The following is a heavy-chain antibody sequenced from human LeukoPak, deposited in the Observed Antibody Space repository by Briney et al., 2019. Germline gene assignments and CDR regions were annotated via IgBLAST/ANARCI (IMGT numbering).Heavy chain of an antibody. V-gene: IGHV1-69*06. Sequence: EASVKVSCKASGGTFSSYAISWVRQAPGQGLEWMGGIIPIFGTANYAQKFQGRVTITADKSTSTAYMELSSLRSEDTAVYYCAREREWIQLPAMRSYYYMDVWGKGTTVTVSS. CDR1: GGTFSSYA. D-gene: IGHD5-18*01. J-gene: IGHJ6*03. CDR2: IIPIFGTA. CDR3: AREREWIQLPAMRSYYYMDV.